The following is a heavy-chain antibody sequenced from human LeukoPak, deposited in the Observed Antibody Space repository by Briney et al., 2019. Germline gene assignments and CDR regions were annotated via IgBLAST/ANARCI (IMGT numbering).Heavy chain of an antibody. CDR3: ARGDIVVVPAAIVGYNWFDP. J-gene: IGHJ5*02. CDR1: GGSFSGYY. D-gene: IGHD2-2*02. CDR2: INHSGST. Sequence: SETLSLTCAVYGGSFSGYYWSWIRQPPGKGLEWIGEINHSGSTNYNPSLKSRVTISVDTSKNRFSLKLSSVTAADTAVYYCARGDIVVVPAAIVGYNWFDPWGQGTLVTVSS. V-gene: IGHV4-34*01.